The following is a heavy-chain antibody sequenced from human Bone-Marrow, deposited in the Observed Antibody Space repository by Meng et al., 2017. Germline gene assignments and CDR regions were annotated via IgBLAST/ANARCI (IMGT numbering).Heavy chain of an antibody. Sequence: VQLEESGAEVKKAVSSVKASCKASGGTFSSYAISWVRQAPGQGLEWMGGIIPIFGTANYAQKFQGRVTITADESTSTAYMELSSLRSEDTAVYYCAREPGPRVGWFDPWGQGTLVTVSS. J-gene: IGHJ5*02. CDR1: GGTFSSYA. D-gene: IGHD1-26*01. CDR3: AREPGPRVGWFDP. V-gene: IGHV1-69*01. CDR2: IIPIFGTA.